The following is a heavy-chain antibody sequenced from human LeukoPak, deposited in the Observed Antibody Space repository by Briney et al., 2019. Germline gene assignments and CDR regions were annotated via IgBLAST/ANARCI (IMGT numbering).Heavy chain of an antibody. J-gene: IGHJ4*02. Sequence: PGGSLRLSCAASGFTFSSYGMSWVRQAPGKGLEWVATISGSGVMTYYADSVKGRFTVSGDHSKNTLYLQMSSLAAADTAVYYCAKDRSIGTYYTFDHWGQGTLVTVSS. D-gene: IGHD1-26*01. V-gene: IGHV3-23*01. CDR1: GFTFSSYG. CDR2: ISGSGVMT. CDR3: AKDRSIGTYYTFDH.